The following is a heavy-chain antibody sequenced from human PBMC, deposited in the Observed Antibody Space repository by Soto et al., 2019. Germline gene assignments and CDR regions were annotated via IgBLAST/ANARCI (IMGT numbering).Heavy chain of an antibody. V-gene: IGHV4-59*01. Sequence: SETLSLTCTVSGGSISSYYWSWIRQPPGKGLEWIGYIYYSGSTNYNPSLKSRVTISVDTSKNQFSLKLSSVTAADTAVYYCARVWGQQLGFYYYYYGMDVWGQGTTVTVSS. J-gene: IGHJ6*02. D-gene: IGHD6-13*01. CDR2: IYYSGST. CDR1: GGSISSYY. CDR3: ARVWGQQLGFYYYYYGMDV.